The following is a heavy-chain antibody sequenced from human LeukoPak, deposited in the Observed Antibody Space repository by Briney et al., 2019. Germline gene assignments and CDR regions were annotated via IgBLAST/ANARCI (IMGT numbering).Heavy chain of an antibody. J-gene: IGHJ4*02. CDR1: GGSISGFH. Sequence: SETLSLTCTVSGGSISGFHWNWIRQFPGKGVEWIGYISNTGSPNHNPSLKSRVTISVDTSKNQISLQVSSVTAADTAVYFCARGAALGESSKEVFDYWGQGTLVTVSS. CDR2: ISNTGSP. V-gene: IGHV4-59*01. CDR3: ARGAALGESSKEVFDY. D-gene: IGHD3-16*01.